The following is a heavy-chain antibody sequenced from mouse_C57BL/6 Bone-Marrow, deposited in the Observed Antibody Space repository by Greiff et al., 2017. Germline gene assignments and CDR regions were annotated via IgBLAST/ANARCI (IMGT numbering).Heavy chain of an antibody. CDR1: GYSITSGYY. Sequence: EVQLMESGPGLVKPSQSLSLTCSVTGYSITSGYYWNWIRQLPGNKLEWMGYIRYDGSNNYNPSIKNRISITRDTSKNQFFLKLSSVTTEDTATYYGGREDKVVIDYWGQGTTLTVSS. CDR2: IRYDGSN. CDR3: GREDKVVIDY. J-gene: IGHJ2*01. D-gene: IGHD1-1*01. V-gene: IGHV3-6*01.